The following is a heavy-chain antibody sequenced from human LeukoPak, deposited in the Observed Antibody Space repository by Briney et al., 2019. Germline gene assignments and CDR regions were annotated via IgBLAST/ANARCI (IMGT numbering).Heavy chain of an antibody. J-gene: IGHJ6*03. D-gene: IGHD2-15*01. V-gene: IGHV3-23*01. CDR1: GFTFSSYA. Sequence: GGSLRLSCAASGFTFSSYAMSWVRQAPGKGLEWVSAISGSGGSTYYADSVKGRFTISRDNSKNTLYLQMNSLRAEDTAVYYCAKDRAYCSGGSCYDYYYYYMNVWGKGTTVTVSS. CDR2: ISGSGGST. CDR3: AKDRAYCSGGSCYDYYYYYMNV.